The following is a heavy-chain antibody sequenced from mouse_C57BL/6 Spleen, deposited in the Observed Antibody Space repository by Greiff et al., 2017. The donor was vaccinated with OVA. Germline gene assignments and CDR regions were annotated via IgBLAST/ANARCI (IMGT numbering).Heavy chain of an antibody. CDR3: AKEDYYGSSYVAC. D-gene: IGHD1-1*01. CDR1: GYTFTSYW. J-gene: IGHJ3*01. CDR2: IHPSDSDT. V-gene: IGHV1-74*01. Sequence: VQLQQPGAELVKPGASVKVSCKASGYTFTSYWMHWVKQRPGQGLEWIGRIHPSDSDTNYNQKFKGKATLTVDKSSSTAYMQLSSLTSEDSAVYYCAKEDYYGSSYVACWGQGTLVTVSA.